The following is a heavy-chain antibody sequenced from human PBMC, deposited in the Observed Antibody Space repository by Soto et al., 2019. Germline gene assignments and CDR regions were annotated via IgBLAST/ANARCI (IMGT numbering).Heavy chain of an antibody. CDR3: AHCLWYYDILTGHKSGLNWFDP. D-gene: IGHD3-9*01. CDR2: IYWDDDK. J-gene: IGHJ5*02. Sequence: QITLKESGPPLVKPTQTLTLTCTFSGFSLSTSGVGVGWIRQPPGKALEWLALIYWDDDKRYSPSLKSRLTITKDTSKNQVVLTMTNMDPVDTATYYCAHCLWYYDILTGHKSGLNWFDPWGQGTLVTVSS. CDR1: GFSLSTSGVG. V-gene: IGHV2-5*02.